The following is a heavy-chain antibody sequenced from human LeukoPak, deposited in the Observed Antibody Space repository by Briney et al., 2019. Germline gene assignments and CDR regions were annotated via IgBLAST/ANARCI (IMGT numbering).Heavy chain of an antibody. V-gene: IGHV4-59*12. J-gene: IGHJ5*02. CDR2: IFYSGST. CDR1: GGSISSYY. CDR3: ARDQRWFDP. Sequence: SETLSLTCTVSGGSISSYYWSWIRQPPGKGLEWIGYIFYSGSTNYNPSLKSRVTISVDTSKDQFSLKLSSVTAADTAVYYCARDQRWFDPWGQGTLVTVSS.